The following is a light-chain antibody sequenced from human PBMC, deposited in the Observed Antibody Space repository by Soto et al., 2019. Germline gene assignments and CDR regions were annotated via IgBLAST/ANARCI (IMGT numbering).Light chain of an antibody. J-gene: IGLJ3*02. Sequence: QSVLTQPPAASATPGQRVTISCSGSSSNIRSNYVYWYQQFPGTAPKLLIYSDTQRPSGVPDRFSGSKSGTSASLAISGLRSEDEADYYCAAWDDSLSVGVFGGGTKLTVL. V-gene: IGLV1-47*02. CDR2: SDT. CDR1: SSNIRSNY. CDR3: AAWDDSLSVGV.